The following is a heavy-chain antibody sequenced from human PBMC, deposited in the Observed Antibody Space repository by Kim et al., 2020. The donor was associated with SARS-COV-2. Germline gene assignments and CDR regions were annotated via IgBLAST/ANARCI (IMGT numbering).Heavy chain of an antibody. CDR2: IYYSGSN. Sequence: SETLSLTCTVSGCSISSYYWSWIRQPPGKGLEWIGYIYYSGSNNYNPSLKSRVIISVDTSKNQFSLKLSSVTAADTAVYYCARGEYQQPLYYFQYWGQGTLVTVSS. V-gene: IGHV4-59*01. CDR3: ARGEYQQPLYYFQY. CDR1: GCSISSYY. J-gene: IGHJ1*01. D-gene: IGHD2-2*01.